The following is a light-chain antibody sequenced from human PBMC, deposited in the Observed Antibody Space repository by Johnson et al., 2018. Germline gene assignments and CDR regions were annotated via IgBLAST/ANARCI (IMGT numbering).Light chain of an antibody. V-gene: IGLV1-51*02. CDR1: SSNIGNNY. CDR2: ENN. CDR3: GKGDSSLWAGNV. J-gene: IGLJ1*01. Sequence: QSMLTQPPSVSAAPGQKVTISCSGSSSNIGNNYVSWYQQLPGTAPKLLIYENNKRPSGIPDRFSGSKSGTSATLAIPGLHTGDEADYYCGKGDSSLWAGNVYGTGTKVTVL.